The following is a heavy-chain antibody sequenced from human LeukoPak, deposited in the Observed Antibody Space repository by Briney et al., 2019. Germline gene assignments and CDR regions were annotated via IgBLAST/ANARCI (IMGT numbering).Heavy chain of an antibody. CDR3: ARDWQLDY. CDR2: ISSSGSSM. CDR1: GLILSNYE. J-gene: IGHJ4*02. Sequence: PGGSLRLSCAASGLILSNYEMNWVRQAPGKGLEWVSYISSSGSSMYYADSVKGRFTVSRDNSKSTLFLQMNSLRAEDTAVYYCARDWQLDYWGQGTLVTVSS. V-gene: IGHV3-48*03.